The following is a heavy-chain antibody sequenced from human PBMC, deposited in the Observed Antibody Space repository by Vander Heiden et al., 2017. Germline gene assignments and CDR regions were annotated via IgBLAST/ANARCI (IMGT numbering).Heavy chain of an antibody. D-gene: IGHD2-21*02. CDR3: AKEKRMVTGWLGP. V-gene: IGHV3-7*01. CDR2: IKADGGEK. J-gene: IGHJ5*02. Sequence: DGELLASGGGLVQSGGSLRLSCVVSGFNFSRLPMRWVRQAQGKGMERVTKIKADGGEKRYVDSVKGRFTISRDNAHRALYMQMNRRKDEDTAVYYCAKEKRMVTGWLGPWGQGSLVTVSS. CDR1: GFNFSRLP.